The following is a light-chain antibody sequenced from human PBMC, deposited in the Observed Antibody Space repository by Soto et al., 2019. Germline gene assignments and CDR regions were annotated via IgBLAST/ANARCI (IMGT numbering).Light chain of an antibody. Sequence: QSALTQPASVSGSPGPAITISCTGTSSDVGGYDYVSWYQQLPGKAPKLLIYDVNNRPSGVSHRFSGSKSGNTASLTISGLQAEDEADYYCSSYTGSSTFVFGTGTKVTV. CDR3: SSYTGSSTFV. V-gene: IGLV2-14*01. J-gene: IGLJ1*01. CDR1: SSDVGGYDY. CDR2: DVN.